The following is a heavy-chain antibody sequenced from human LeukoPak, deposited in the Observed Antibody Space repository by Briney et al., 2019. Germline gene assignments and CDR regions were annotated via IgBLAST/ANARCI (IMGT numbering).Heavy chain of an antibody. D-gene: IGHD6-6*01. CDR2: IKQDGSQK. CDR3: SRESFAARWD. J-gene: IGHJ4*02. Sequence: ETLSLTCAVYGGSFSGYYWSWVRQAPGKGLEWVANIKQDGSQKYYVDSVKGRFTISRDNANNLVYLQMNSLRAEDTAVYYCSRESFAARWDWGQGTLVTVSS. V-gene: IGHV3-7*01. CDR1: GGSFSGYY.